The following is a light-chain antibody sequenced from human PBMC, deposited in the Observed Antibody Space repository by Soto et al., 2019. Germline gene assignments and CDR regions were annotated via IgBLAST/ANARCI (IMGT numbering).Light chain of an antibody. Sequence: EIVLTQSPGTLSLSPGERATLSCRASQSVSSSYLAWYQQKPGQAPRLLIYGASSRATGIPDRFSGSGSGTDFTFTISRLEPEDFAVDYCQQYGSSPPLTFGGGTKLEIK. CDR1: QSVSSSY. CDR3: QQYGSSPPLT. CDR2: GAS. J-gene: IGKJ4*01. V-gene: IGKV3-20*01.